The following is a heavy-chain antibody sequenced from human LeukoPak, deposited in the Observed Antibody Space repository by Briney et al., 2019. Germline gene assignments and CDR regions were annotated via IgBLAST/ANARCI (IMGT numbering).Heavy chain of an antibody. V-gene: IGHV4-39*07. J-gene: IGHJ4*02. CDR1: GGSIGSSSYY. CDR3: ASTTLHYFDY. Sequence: PSETLSLTCTVSGGSIGSSSYYWDWIRQPPGKGLEWIGSIYYSGSTYYNPSLKSRVTISVDTSKNQFSLKLSSVTAADTAVYYCASTTLHYFDYWGQGTLVTVSS. CDR2: IYYSGST. D-gene: IGHD4-17*01.